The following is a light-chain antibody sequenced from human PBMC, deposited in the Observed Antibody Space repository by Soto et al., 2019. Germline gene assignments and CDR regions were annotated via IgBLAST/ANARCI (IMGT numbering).Light chain of an antibody. CDR3: SSYAASNNFYFV. J-gene: IGLJ3*02. Sequence: QSALTQPPSASGSPGQSVTISCTGTSSDVSGSNYVSWYQQYPGRAPKLMIYEVTKRPSGVPDRFSGSKSGNTASLTVSGLQAEDEADYYCSSYAASNNFYFVFGGGTKLTVL. CDR2: EVT. CDR1: SSDVSGSNY. V-gene: IGLV2-8*01.